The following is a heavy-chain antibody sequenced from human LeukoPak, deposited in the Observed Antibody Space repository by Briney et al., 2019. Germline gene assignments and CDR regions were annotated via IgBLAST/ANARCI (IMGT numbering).Heavy chain of an antibody. D-gene: IGHD3-22*01. J-gene: IGHJ4*02. Sequence: GSSVKVSCNASGGTFSSYAISWVRQAPGQGLEWMGGIIPIFGTANYAQKFQGRVTITRDTSASTAYMELSSLRSEDTAVYYCARYYDSSGFFDYWGQGTLVTVSS. CDR2: IIPIFGTA. V-gene: IGHV1-69*05. CDR3: ARYYDSSGFFDY. CDR1: GGTFSSYA.